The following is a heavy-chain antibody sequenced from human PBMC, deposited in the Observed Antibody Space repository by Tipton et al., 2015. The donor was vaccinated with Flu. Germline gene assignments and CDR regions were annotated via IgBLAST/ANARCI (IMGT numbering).Heavy chain of an antibody. CDR2: IFPDDSNT. CDR1: GVRFW. CDR3: ARQPGRYSDSSQNAFDL. J-gene: IGHJ3*01. D-gene: IGHD3-22*01. Sequence: QLVQSGAEVKKPGESLKISCQGSGVRFWMGWVRQTPEKGLEWMGNIFPDDSNTKYSPSFRGQVTISVDKSIATAYLQWSSLKSSDTAMYYCARQPGRYSDSSQNAFDLWGQGTMVTVSS. V-gene: IGHV5-51*01.